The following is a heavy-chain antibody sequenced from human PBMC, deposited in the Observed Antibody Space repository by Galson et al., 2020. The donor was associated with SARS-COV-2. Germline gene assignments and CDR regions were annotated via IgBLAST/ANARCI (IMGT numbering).Heavy chain of an antibody. CDR3: ARVVSYYYGMDV. V-gene: IGHV3-33*01. CDR2: IWYDGSNK. CDR1: GFTFSSYG. Sequence: GGSLRLSCAASGFTFSSYGMHWVRQAPGKGLEWVAVIWYDGSNKYYADSVKGRFTISRDNSKNTLYLQMNSLRAEDTAVYYCARVVSYYYGMDVWGQGTTVTVSS. J-gene: IGHJ6*02.